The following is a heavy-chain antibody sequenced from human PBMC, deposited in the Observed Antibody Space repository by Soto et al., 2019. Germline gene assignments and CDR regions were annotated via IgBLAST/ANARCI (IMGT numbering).Heavy chain of an antibody. CDR2: ISSSSSYI. CDR3: ARDRTCLPVYCYYYGMDV. J-gene: IGHJ6*02. Sequence: ESGGGLVKPGGSLRLSCAASGFTFSSYSMNWVRQAPGKGLEWVSSISSSSSYIYYADSVKGRFTISRDNAKNSLYLQMNSLRAEDTAVYYCARDRTCLPVYCYYYGMDVWGQGTTVTVSS. CDR1: GFTFSSYS. D-gene: IGHD2-8*01. V-gene: IGHV3-21*01.